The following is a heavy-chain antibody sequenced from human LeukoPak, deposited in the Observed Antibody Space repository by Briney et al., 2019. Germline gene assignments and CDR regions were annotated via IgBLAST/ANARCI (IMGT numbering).Heavy chain of an antibody. J-gene: IGHJ4*02. D-gene: IGHD2-15*01. CDR1: GGTFSSYA. CDR2: IIPILGIA. Sequence: ASVKVSCKASGGTFSSYAISWVRQAPGQGLEWMGRIIPILGIANYAQKFQGRVTITADKSTSTAYMELSSLRSEDTAVYYCARGPARIAATPYYFDYWGQGTLVTVSS. V-gene: IGHV1-69*04. CDR3: ARGPARIAATPYYFDY.